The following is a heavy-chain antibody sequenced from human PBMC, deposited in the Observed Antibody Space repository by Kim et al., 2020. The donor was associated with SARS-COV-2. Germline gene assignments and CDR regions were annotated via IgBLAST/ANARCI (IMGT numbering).Heavy chain of an antibody. Sequence: GGSLRLSCAASGFTFDDYAMHWVRQGPGKGLEWVSGINWNSHTTYYADSVKDRFTISRDNARNSLFLQMNSLRVEDTALYYCVRDRGLAYCSAGNCYSFDYWGQGSMVTVSS. CDR1: GFTFDDYA. CDR3: VRDRGLAYCSAGNCYSFDY. V-gene: IGHV3-9*01. CDR2: INWNSHTT. J-gene: IGHJ4*02. D-gene: IGHD2-15*01.